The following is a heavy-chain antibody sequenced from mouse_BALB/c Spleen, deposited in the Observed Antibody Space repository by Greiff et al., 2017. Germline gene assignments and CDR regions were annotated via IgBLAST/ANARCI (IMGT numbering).Heavy chain of an antibody. J-gene: IGHJ4*01. V-gene: IGHV1-9*01. CDR3: APTVDAMDY. D-gene: IGHD1-1*01. Sequence: QVQLQQSGAELMKPGASVKISCKATGYTFSSYWIEWVKQRPGHGLEWIGEILPGSGSTNYNEKFKGKATFTADTSSNTAYMQLSNLTSEDSAVYYCAPTVDAMDYWGQGTSVTVSS. CDR1: GYTFSSYW. CDR2: ILPGSGST.